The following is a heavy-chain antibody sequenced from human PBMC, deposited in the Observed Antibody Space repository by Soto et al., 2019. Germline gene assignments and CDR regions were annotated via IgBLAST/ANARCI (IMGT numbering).Heavy chain of an antibody. CDR3: ARYLWRPSIDLDDPVGYSSSWFYYFDY. V-gene: IGHV4-61*01. J-gene: IGHJ4*02. CDR2: IYYSGST. D-gene: IGHD6-13*01. CDR1: GGSVSSGSYY. Sequence: SETLSLTCTVSGGSVSSGSYYWSWIRQPPGKGLEWIGYIYYSGSTNYNPSLKSRVTISVDTSKSQFSLKLSSVTAADTAVYYCARYLWRPSIDLDDPVGYSSSWFYYFDYWGQGTLVTVSS.